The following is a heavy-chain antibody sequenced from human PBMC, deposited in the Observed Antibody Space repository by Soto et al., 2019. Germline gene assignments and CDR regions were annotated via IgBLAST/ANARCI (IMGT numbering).Heavy chain of an antibody. CDR2: IDWEDDK. CDR3: ARSMTQKYYYYYGMDV. J-gene: IGHJ6*02. V-gene: IGHV2-70*01. Sequence: SGPTLVNPTQTLTLTYTFSRISLSTMGMYVNWIRQSPGKALEWLALIDWEDDKIYSKSLKTRLTISKDTSKNQVVLTMTNMDPVDTATYYCARSMTQKYYYYYGMDVWGQGTTVTVSS. D-gene: IGHD2-21*02. CDR1: RISLSTMGMY.